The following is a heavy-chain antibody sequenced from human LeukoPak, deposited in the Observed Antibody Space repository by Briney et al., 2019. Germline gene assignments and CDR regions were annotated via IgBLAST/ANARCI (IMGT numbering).Heavy chain of an antibody. J-gene: IGHJ6*03. Sequence: RASVKVSCKASGYTFTDYYIHWVRQAPGQGLEWMGWMNPNSGNTGYAQKFQGRVTITRNTSINTAYMELSSLRSEDTAVYYCTRGLQRGMYSSRYYYYYYMDVWGKGTTVTVSS. V-gene: IGHV1-8*03. CDR3: TRGLQRGMYSSRYYYYYYMDV. D-gene: IGHD6-13*01. CDR2: MNPNSGNT. CDR1: GYTFTDYY.